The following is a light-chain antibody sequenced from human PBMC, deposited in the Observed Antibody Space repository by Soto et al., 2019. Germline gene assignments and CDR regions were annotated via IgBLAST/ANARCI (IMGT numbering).Light chain of an antibody. V-gene: IGKV3-20*01. CDR2: GAS. Sequence: EIVLTQSPGTLSLTPGERATLSCRASQSVSNNYLAWYQQKPGQAPRLLIYGASNRATDIPARFSGSGSGTDFTLTISRLAPEDFAVYYCQQYGSSGTFGQGTKVDIK. CDR3: QQYGSSGT. J-gene: IGKJ1*01. CDR1: QSVSNNY.